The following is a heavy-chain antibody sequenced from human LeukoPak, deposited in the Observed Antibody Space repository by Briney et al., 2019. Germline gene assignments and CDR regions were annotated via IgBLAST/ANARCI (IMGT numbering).Heavy chain of an antibody. J-gene: IGHJ6*04. CDR1: GFTFSHCW. V-gene: IGHV3-74*01. D-gene: IGHD4-11*01. Sequence: GGSLTLSCATSGFTFSHCWMLWVRQAPGKGLVWVSNIKSDGSITNYADSVRGRFTISRDNAKNILYLQINSLRAEDTAVYYCGRDNNYKVDVWGKGTTVTVSS. CDR3: GRDNNYKVDV. CDR2: IKSDGSIT.